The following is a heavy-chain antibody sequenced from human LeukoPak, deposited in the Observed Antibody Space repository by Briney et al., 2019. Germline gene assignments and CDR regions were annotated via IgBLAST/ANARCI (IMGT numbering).Heavy chain of an antibody. Sequence: SQTLSLTCTVSGGSISSGGYYWSWIRQPPGKGLEWFGYIYHSGSTYYNPSLKSRVTISVDRSKNQFSLKLNSVTAADTAVYYCARRMTTVVSTYWYFDLWGRGTLVTVSS. J-gene: IGHJ2*01. CDR2: IYHSGST. CDR1: GGSISSGGYY. D-gene: IGHD4-23*01. V-gene: IGHV4-30-2*01. CDR3: ARRMTTVVSTYWYFDL.